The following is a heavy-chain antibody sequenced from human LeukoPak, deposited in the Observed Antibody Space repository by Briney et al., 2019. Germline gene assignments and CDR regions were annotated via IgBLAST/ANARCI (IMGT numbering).Heavy chain of an antibody. J-gene: IGHJ6*03. Sequence: GGSLRLSCTASGFAFSGAWMTWVRQAPGKGLEWVANIREDGTEKNYVDSVKGRFTISRDNAKNSLYLQMNSLRAEDTAVYYCARVGYDILTGYYTEYYYMDVWGKGTTVTISS. CDR3: ARVGYDILTGYYTEYYYMDV. D-gene: IGHD3-9*01. CDR1: GFAFSGAW. CDR2: IREDGTEK. V-gene: IGHV3-7*01.